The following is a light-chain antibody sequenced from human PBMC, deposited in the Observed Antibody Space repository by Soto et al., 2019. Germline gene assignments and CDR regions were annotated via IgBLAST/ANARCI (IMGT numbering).Light chain of an antibody. CDR1: SSDIGDYNY. Sequence: QSALTQPASVSGSPGQSITISCTGTSSDIGDYNYVSWYQQRPGKAHKLMIYDVSNRPSGVSNRFSGSLSGNTASLTISGLQPEDEADYYCSSYTGGSTVVFGGGTKLTVL. V-gene: IGLV2-14*01. CDR3: SSYTGGSTVV. CDR2: DVS. J-gene: IGLJ2*01.